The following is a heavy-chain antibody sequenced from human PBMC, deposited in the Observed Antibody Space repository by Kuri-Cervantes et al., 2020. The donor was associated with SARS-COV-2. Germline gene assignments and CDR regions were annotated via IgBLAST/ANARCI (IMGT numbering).Heavy chain of an antibody. D-gene: IGHD2/OR15-2a*01. Sequence: ESLKISCTLSGGSISGYYWSWIRQSAGKGLECIGRVYSDGGTNYDPSLGSRVTMSIDTAKNHVSLRLTSVTAADMDVYYCARGILGDDSIHYGMDVWGQGTSVTVSS. CDR1: GGSISGYY. CDR2: VYSDGGT. J-gene: IGHJ6*02. V-gene: IGHV4-4*07. CDR3: ARGILGDDSIHYGMDV.